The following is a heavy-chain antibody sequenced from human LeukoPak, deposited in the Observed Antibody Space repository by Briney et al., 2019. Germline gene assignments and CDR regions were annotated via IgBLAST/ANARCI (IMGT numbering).Heavy chain of an antibody. D-gene: IGHD3-16*01. Sequence: GGSLRLSCAASGFTFNNYWIHWVRQAPGKGLVWVSRVNPGGSIANFADSVKGRFTISRDNARNTVFLQTSSLTAEDTAVYYCVRGTYHAYYMDVWGKGTTVTVSS. J-gene: IGHJ6*03. V-gene: IGHV3-74*01. CDR3: VRGTYHAYYMDV. CDR2: VNPGGSIA. CDR1: GFTFNNYW.